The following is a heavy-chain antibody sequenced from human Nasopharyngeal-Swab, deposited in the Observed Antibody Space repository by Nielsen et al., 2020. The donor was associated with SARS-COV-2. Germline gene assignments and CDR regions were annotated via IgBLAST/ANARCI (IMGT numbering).Heavy chain of an antibody. CDR3: AKWGDYGDYEDC. V-gene: IGHV3-23*01. J-gene: IGHJ4*02. D-gene: IGHD4-17*01. Sequence: ESLKISCAASGVTFSSYAMSWLRQAPGKGLEWVPGISGSGAGTYYADSVKGRFTISRDNSKNTLYLRMNSLRAEDTAIYYCAKWGDYGDYEDCWGQGTLVTVSS. CDR1: GVTFSSYA. CDR2: ISGSGAGT.